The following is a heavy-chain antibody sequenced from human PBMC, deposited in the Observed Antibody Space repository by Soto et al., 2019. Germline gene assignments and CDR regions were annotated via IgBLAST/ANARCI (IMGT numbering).Heavy chain of an antibody. CDR3: AKDRGSGSYYNGYYGMDV. D-gene: IGHD3-10*01. V-gene: IGHV3-30*18. Sequence: PWGSLRLSCAASGFTFISYGMHFCRHSPCKWLEWVAVISYDGSNKYYADSVKGRFTISRDNSKNTLYLQMNSLRAEDTAVYYCAKDRGSGSYYNGYYGMDVWGQGTTVTVSS. J-gene: IGHJ6*02. CDR2: ISYDGSNK. CDR1: GFTFISYG.